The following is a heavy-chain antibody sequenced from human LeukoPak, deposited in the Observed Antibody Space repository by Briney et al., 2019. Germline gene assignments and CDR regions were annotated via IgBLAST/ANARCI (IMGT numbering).Heavy chain of an antibody. CDR2: VTSYNGDT. CDR3: VKDWHILTGRNCFDP. V-gene: IGHV1-18*01. D-gene: IGHD3-9*01. Sequence: ASVKVSRKASGYTFNNYGISWVRQAPGQGLEWMGWVTSYNGDTNYAQKFQGRVTMSTDTSTSTAYMELRSLRFDDTVIYYCVKDWHILTGRNCFDPWGQGTLVTVSS. CDR1: GYTFNNYG. J-gene: IGHJ5*02.